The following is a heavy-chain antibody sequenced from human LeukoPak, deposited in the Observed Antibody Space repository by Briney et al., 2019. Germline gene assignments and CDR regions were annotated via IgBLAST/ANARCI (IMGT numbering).Heavy chain of an antibody. D-gene: IGHD6-19*01. CDR2: MNPNSGNT. CDR3: ARRRSSGWSKGNWFDP. V-gene: IGHV1-8*01. J-gene: IGHJ5*02. Sequence: ASVKISCKASGYTFTSYDINWVRQATGQGLEWMGWMNPNSGNTGCAQKFQGRVTMTRNTSISTAYMELSSLRSEDTAVYYCARRRSSGWSKGNWFDPWGQGTLVTVSS. CDR1: GYTFTSYD.